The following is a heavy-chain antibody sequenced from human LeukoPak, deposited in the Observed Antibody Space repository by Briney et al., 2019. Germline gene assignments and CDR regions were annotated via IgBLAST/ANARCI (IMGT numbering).Heavy chain of an antibody. CDR3: AREGGYDAFDI. CDR1: GFTVSSNY. D-gene: IGHD3-22*01. V-gene: IGHV3-53*01. J-gene: IGHJ3*02. Sequence: PGGSLRLSCAASGFTVSSNYMSWVRQAPGKGLEWVSVIYSGGSTYYTDSVKGRFTISRGNSKNTLYLQMNSLRAEDTAVYYCAREGGYDAFDIWGQGTMVTVSS. CDR2: IYSGGST.